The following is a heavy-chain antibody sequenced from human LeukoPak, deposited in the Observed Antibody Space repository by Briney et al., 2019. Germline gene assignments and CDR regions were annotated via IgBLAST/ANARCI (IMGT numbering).Heavy chain of an antibody. V-gene: IGHV3-33*01. D-gene: IGHD6-19*01. CDR3: VRLGSGWSMDY. J-gene: IGHJ4*02. CDR1: GFTFSSYG. Sequence: QPGGSLRLSCIASGFTFSSYGMHWVRHSPAKGLEWVSVIWYDGSDKYYAECVKGRFTISRDNSKNTLYLQMNSLSGDDTAVYFCVRLGSGWSMDYWGQGTLVTVSS. CDR2: IWYDGSDK.